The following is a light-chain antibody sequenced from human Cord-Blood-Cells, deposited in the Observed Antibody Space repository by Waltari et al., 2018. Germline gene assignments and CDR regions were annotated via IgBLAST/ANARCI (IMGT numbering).Light chain of an antibody. CDR1: SYNTGSNT. CDR2: SNN. Sequence: QSVLTQQPSGSGTPGQRVPISCHGSSYNTGSNTVTWYQQLPGTAPKLLIYSNNQRPSGVPDRFSGSKSGTSVSLTISGLQSEDEADYYCAAWDDSLNGYVFGTGTKVTVL. J-gene: IGLJ1*01. V-gene: IGLV1-44*01. CDR3: AAWDDSLNGYV.